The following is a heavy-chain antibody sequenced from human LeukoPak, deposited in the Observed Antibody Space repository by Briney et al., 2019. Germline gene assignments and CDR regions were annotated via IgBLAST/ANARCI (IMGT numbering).Heavy chain of an antibody. Sequence: ASVKVSCKASGYTFSDSFMHWVRQAPGQGPEWMGWINPVSGDTNFAQRFQGRVTLTRDASISTAYMELSTLRSDDTAVYYCARDLQWGSGYDLDYWGQGTLVIVSS. CDR1: GYTFSDSF. V-gene: IGHV1-2*02. CDR3: ARDLQWGSGYDLDY. J-gene: IGHJ4*02. CDR2: INPVSGDT. D-gene: IGHD5-12*01.